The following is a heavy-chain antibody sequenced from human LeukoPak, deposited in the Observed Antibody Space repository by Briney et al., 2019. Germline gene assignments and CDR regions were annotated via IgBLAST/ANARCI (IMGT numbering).Heavy chain of an antibody. CDR3: AKAETMTQRGYFDY. D-gene: IGHD1-1*01. V-gene: IGHV3-30*18. CDR2: VSYDGSNK. J-gene: IGHJ4*02. Sequence: PGKSLRLSCAVSGFIFSNYGMHWVRQAPGKGLEWVAVVSYDGSNKYYADSVKGRFTISRDNSKNTLSLQMSSLRAEDTAVYYCAKAETMTQRGYFDYWGQGTLVTVSS. CDR1: GFIFSNYG.